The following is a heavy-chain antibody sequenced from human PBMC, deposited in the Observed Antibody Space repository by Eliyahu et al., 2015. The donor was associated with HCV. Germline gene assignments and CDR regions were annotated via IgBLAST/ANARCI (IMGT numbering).Heavy chain of an antibody. CDR1: EFTFSNAW. CDR2: IKSKSDGGTT. D-gene: IGHD7-27*01. CDR3: ARDVGTLNWFDP. V-gene: IGHV3-15*01. J-gene: IGHJ5*02. Sequence: EVQLMESGGGLVKPGGSLRLSCAGSEFTFSNAWMSWVRQAPGKGLEWVARIKSKSDGGTTDYAAPVKGRFTILRDDLKNTLYLQMNSLITEDTAVYYCARDVGTLNWFDPWGQGTLVTVSS.